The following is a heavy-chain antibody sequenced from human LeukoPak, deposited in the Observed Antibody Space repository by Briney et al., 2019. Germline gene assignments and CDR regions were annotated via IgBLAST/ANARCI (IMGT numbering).Heavy chain of an antibody. D-gene: IGHD3-10*01. CDR2: ISNNGGPT. V-gene: IGHV3-64D*06. J-gene: IGHJ4*02. CDR1: GFSFSAYA. CDR3: VKDRAVDY. Sequence: QPGGSLRLSCSASGFSFSAYAMHWVRQAPGKGLEYISSISNNGGPTYYADSVRGRFTISRDNSKNTLYLQMSSLRTEDTAVYYCVKDRAVDYWGQGTLVTVSS.